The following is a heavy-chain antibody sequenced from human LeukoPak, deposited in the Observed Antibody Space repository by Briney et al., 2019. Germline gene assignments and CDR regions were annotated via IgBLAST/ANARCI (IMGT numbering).Heavy chain of an antibody. D-gene: IGHD4-11*01. Sequence: GGSLRLSCAASGFTFSSYWMHWVRQAPGKGLVWVSRINSDESSTSYADSVKGRFTISRDNAKNTLYLQMNSLRAEDTAVYYCAKGNFEYYYYYYMDVWGKGTTVTVSS. CDR2: INSDESST. CDR1: GFTFSSYW. CDR3: AKGNFEYYYYYYMDV. V-gene: IGHV3-74*01. J-gene: IGHJ6*03.